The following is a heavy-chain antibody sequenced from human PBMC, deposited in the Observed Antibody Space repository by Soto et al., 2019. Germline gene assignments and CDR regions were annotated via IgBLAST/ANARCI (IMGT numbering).Heavy chain of an antibody. CDR2: VSHDGRNT. D-gene: IGHD6-19*01. J-gene: IGHJ4*02. V-gene: IGHV3-30*18. Sequence: GGSLRLSCAASGFTFSDYAMHWVSQAPGKGLEWVAVVSHDGRNTHYADSVKGRFTISRDSSKNTVSLEMTSLRAEDTAVYYRAKGGRQWLVTSDFNYWGQGALVTVSS. CDR1: GFTFSDYA. CDR3: AKGGRQWLVTSDFNY.